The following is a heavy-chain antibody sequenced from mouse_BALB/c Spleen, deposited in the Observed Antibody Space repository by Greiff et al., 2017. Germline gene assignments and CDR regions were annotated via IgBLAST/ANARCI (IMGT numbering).Heavy chain of an antibody. Sequence: QVQLQQSGAELMKPGASVKISCKATGYTFSSYWIEWVKQRPGHGLEWIGEILPGSGSTNYNEKFKGKATFTADTSSNTAYMQLSSLTSEDSAVYYCARRRVWDGNPYAMDYWGQGTSVTVSS. V-gene: IGHV1-9*01. D-gene: IGHD2-1*01. CDR3: ARRRVWDGNPYAMDY. CDR1: GYTFSSYW. CDR2: ILPGSGST. J-gene: IGHJ4*01.